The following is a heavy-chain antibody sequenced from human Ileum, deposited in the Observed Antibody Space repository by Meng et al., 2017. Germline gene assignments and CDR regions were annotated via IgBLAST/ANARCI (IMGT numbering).Heavy chain of an antibody. CDR3: ARAPKYCTNAGCSRPLDS. CDR1: GGSISSGDYY. CDR2: IYSNGNT. Sequence: QVQLQESGPRLVKPSQTLSLTCTVSGGSISSGDYYWSWVRQSPGKGPEWIGYIYSNGNTYSNPSLRGRLMISIDTPKNQFSLKLSSVTAADTAVYYCARAPKYCTNAGCSRPLDSWGQGTLVTVSS. V-gene: IGHV4-30-4*01. J-gene: IGHJ4*02. D-gene: IGHD2-8*01.